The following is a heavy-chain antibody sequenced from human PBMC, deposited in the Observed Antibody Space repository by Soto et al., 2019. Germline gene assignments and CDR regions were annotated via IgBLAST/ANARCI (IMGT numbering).Heavy chain of an antibody. CDR2: ISTHNGNT. J-gene: IGHJ3*01. Sequence: QDQLVQSGAEVKKPGASVKVSCKASVFTSSGISWVRQAPGQRLEWMGWISTHNGNTIYAQKFQGRVIMTMDTSTTTVDMEVRSLRPDDTAVYLCAREGILGLFDAYDLWGQGTMVTVSS. CDR1: VFTSSG. V-gene: IGHV1-18*04. D-gene: IGHD3-3*01. CDR3: AREGILGLFDAYDL.